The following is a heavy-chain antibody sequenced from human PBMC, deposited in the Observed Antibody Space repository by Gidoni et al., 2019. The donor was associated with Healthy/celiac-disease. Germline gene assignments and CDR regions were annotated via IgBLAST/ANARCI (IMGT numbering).Heavy chain of an antibody. J-gene: IGHJ6*02. CDR1: GFTFSSYA. Sequence: QVQLVESGGGVVQPGRSLRLSCAASGFTFSSYAMHWVRQAPGKGLEWVAVISYDGSNKYYADSVKGRFTISRDNSKNTLYLQMNSLRAEDTAVYYCARDRGIVLVVYAIEETGYGMDVWGQGTTVTVSS. D-gene: IGHD2-8*02. CDR3: ARDRGIVLVVYAIEETGYGMDV. V-gene: IGHV3-30*04. CDR2: ISYDGSNK.